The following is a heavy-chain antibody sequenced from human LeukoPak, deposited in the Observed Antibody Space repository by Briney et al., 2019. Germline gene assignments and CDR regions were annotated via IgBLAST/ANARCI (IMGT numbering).Heavy chain of an antibody. J-gene: IGHJ6*02. D-gene: IGHD3-22*01. CDR2: INHSGST. CDR3: ARSPYYYDSSGYYYYGMDV. CDR1: GGSFSGYY. V-gene: IGHV4-34*01. Sequence: SETLSLTCAVYGGSFSGYYWSWIRQPPGKGLEWIGEINHSGSTNYNPSLKSRVTISVDTSKNQFSLKLSSVTAADTAVYYCARSPYYYDSSGYYYYGMDVWGQGTTVTVSS.